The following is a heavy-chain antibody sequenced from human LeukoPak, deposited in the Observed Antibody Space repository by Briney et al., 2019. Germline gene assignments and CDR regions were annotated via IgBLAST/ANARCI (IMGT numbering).Heavy chain of an antibody. CDR1: GCSISSGSYY. V-gene: IGHV4-61*02. CDR3: ASLYTYGDYEY. J-gene: IGHJ4*02. Sequence: SETLSLTCTVSGCSISSGSYYWSWIRQPAGKGLEGIVRIYTSGSTNYNPSLKSRVTISVDTSKNQFSLKLSSVTAADTAVYYCASLYTYGDYEYWGQGTLVSVSS. CDR2: IYTSGST. D-gene: IGHD4-17*01.